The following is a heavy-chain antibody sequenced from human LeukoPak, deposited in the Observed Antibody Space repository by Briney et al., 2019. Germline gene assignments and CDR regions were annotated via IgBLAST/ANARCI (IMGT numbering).Heavy chain of an antibody. CDR1: GYTFSSYD. CDR2: MNPNSGNT. Sequence: GASVKVSCKASGYTFSSYDINWVRQATGQGLEWMGWMNPNSGNTGYAQKFQGRVTMTRNTSISTAYMELSSLRSEDTAVYYCARVRGIVRTWGNWFDPWGQGTLVTVSS. D-gene: IGHD1-26*01. V-gene: IGHV1-8*01. J-gene: IGHJ5*02. CDR3: ARVRGIVRTWGNWFDP.